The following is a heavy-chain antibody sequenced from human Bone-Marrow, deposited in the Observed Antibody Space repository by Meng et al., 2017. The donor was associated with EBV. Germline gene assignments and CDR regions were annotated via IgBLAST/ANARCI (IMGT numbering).Heavy chain of an antibody. J-gene: IGHJ4*02. CDR3: ARDSINYYDSSGYSYVDFFDV. Sequence: EVQVVESGGXLVKPGGSFRLSWEASGFTFRSFSMNWVRQAPGKGLEWVSGITTSSSYIYYADSVKGRFTISRDNAKNSLYLHLNNLRLEDTAVYFCARDSINYYDSSGYSYVDFFDVWGQGTLGTVSS. V-gene: IGHV3-21*06. D-gene: IGHD3-22*01. CDR2: ITTSSSYI. CDR1: GFTFRSFS.